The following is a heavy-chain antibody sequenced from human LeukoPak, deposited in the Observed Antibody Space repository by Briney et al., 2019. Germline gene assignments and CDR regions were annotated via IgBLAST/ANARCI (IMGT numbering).Heavy chain of an antibody. Sequence: PGRSLRLSCAASGFTFSSYAMHWVRQAPGKGLEWVAVISYDGSNKYYADSVKGRFTISRDNSKNTLYLQMNSLRAEDTAVYYCASMYSSSWLDYWGQGTLVTVSS. CDR2: ISYDGSNK. J-gene: IGHJ4*02. CDR1: GFTFSSYA. D-gene: IGHD6-13*01. CDR3: ASMYSSSWLDY. V-gene: IGHV3-30-3*01.